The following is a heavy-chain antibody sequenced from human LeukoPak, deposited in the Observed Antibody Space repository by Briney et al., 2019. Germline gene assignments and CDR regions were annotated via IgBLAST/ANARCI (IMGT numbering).Heavy chain of an antibody. D-gene: IGHD4-17*01. CDR2: IIPIFGIA. V-gene: IGHV1-69*04. CDR1: GGTFSSYA. Sequence: ASVKVSCKASGGTFSSYAISWVRQAPGQGLEWMGRIIPIFGIANYAQKLQGRVTTTADKSTSTAYMELSSLRSEDTAVYYCARENGLYFDYWGQGTLVTVSS. CDR3: ARENGLYFDY. J-gene: IGHJ4*02.